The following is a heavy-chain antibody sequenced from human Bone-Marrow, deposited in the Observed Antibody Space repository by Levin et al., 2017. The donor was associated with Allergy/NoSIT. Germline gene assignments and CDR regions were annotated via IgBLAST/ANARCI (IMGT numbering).Heavy chain of an antibody. V-gene: IGHV4-34*01. CDR3: ASSPHGYSYDFDY. D-gene: IGHD5-18*01. J-gene: IGHJ4*02. CDR1: GGSFSDYY. Sequence: ESLKISCAVYGGSFSDYYWSWIRQAPGKGLAWLGEIDHSGSTSYNPSLKSRVTISVDTSKNQFSLKLSSVTAADTAVYYCASSPHGYSYDFDYWGQGTLVTVSS. CDR2: IDHSGST.